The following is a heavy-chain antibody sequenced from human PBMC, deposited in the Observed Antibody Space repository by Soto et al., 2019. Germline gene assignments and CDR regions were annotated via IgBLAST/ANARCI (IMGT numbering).Heavy chain of an antibody. D-gene: IGHD2-2*01. CDR3: ARDQGRRLYKLPVYYYYGIDV. V-gene: IGHV1-18*01. Sequence: ASVKVSCKASGYTSTSYGISWVRQAPGQGLEWMGWISAYNGNTNYAQKLQGRVTMTTDTSPSTAYMELRRLRSDDTAVYYCARDQGRRLYKLPVYYYYGIDVWG. CDR1: GYTSTSYG. CDR2: ISAYNGNT. J-gene: IGHJ6*02.